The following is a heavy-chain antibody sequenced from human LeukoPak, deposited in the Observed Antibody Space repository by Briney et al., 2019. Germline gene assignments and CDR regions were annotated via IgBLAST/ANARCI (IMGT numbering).Heavy chain of an antibody. CDR3: ARGDSSGYYHHFDY. Sequence: SQTLSLTCTVSGGSISSGGYYWSWIRQHPGKGLEWIGYIYYSGSTYYNPSLKSRVTISVDTSKNQFSLKLSSVTAADTAVYYCARGDSSGYYHHFDYWGQGTLVTVSS. CDR1: GGSISSGGYY. D-gene: IGHD3-22*01. V-gene: IGHV4-31*03. J-gene: IGHJ4*02. CDR2: IYYSGST.